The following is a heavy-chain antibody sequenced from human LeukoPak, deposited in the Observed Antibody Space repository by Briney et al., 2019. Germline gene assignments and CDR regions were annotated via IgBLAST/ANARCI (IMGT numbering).Heavy chain of an antibody. Sequence: RSETLSLTCAVYGGSFSGYYWSWIRRPPGKGLEWIGEINHSGSTNYNPSLKSRVTISVDTSKNQFSLKLSSVTAADTAVYYCARGLPTMVRGVIMLSRNWFDPWGQGTLVTVSS. V-gene: IGHV4-34*01. J-gene: IGHJ5*02. CDR1: GGSFSGYY. CDR2: INHSGST. D-gene: IGHD3-10*01. CDR3: ARGLPTMVRGVIMLSRNWFDP.